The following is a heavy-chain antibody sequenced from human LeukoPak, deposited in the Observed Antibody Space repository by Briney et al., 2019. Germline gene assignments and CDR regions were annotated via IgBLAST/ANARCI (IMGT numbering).Heavy chain of an antibody. V-gene: IGHV4-39*01. CDR2: IYYSGST. J-gene: IGHJ5*02. CDR1: GGSISSSSHY. D-gene: IGHD5-12*01. CDR3: ASGYDDWFDP. Sequence: SETLSLTCTVSGGSISSSSHYWGWIRQPPGKGLEWIGSIYYSGSTYYNPSLKSRVTISVDTSKNQFSLKLSPVTAADTAVYYCASGYDDWFDPWGQGTLVTVSS.